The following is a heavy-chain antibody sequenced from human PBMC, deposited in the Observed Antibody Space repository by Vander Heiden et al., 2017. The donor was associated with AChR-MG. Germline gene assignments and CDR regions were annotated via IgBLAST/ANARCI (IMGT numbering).Heavy chain of an antibody. J-gene: IGHJ6*03. CDR3: AASLHSYFYYMDV. CDR2: IIPLFGTP. Sequence: QVQLVQSGPGLRAPGSSVKLSCKASGGRFNTYAVSWVRQAPGQGLEWMGGIIPLFGTPHYAQRFQDRITINADKSTNTASMELSRLRSEDTALYYCAASLHSYFYYMDVWGTGTTVTVSS. CDR1: GGRFNTYA. V-gene: IGHV1-69*06.